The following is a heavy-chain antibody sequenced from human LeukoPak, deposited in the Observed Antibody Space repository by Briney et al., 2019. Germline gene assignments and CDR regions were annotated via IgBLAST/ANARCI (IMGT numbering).Heavy chain of an antibody. CDR1: GGSISSGSYY. J-gene: IGHJ5*02. Sequence: PSQTLSFTCTVSGGSISSGSYYWSWIRQPAGKGLEWIGRIYTSGSTNYNPSLKSRVTISVDTSKNQFSLKLSSVTAADTAVYYCARDIAVAGTDWFDPWGQGTLVTVSS. V-gene: IGHV4-61*02. CDR3: ARDIAVAGTDWFDP. CDR2: IYTSGST. D-gene: IGHD6-19*01.